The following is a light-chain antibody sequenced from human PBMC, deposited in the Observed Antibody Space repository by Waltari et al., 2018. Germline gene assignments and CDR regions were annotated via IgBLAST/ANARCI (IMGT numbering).Light chain of an antibody. V-gene: IGKV2-28*01. CDR2: LGS. J-gene: IGKJ1*01. CDR3: MQALQTPWT. Sequence: DIVMTQSPLSLPVTPGEPASISCKSSQSLLYSNGYNYVDWYLQKPGQSPQLLVYLGSNRASGGPGRFSGSGSGTDFTLTISRVESEDVGIYYCMQALQTPWTFGQGTKVEIK. CDR1: QSLLYSNGYNY.